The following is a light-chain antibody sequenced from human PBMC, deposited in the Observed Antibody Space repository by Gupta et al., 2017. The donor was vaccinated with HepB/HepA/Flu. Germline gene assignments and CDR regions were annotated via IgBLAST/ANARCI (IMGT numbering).Light chain of an antibody. CDR2: RNN. J-gene: IGLJ3*02. Sequence: QSVLTQPPSASGTPGQRVTISCSGSSSNIGSNYVYWYPQLPGTAPKLLIYRNNQRPSGVPDRFSGSKSGTSASLAISGLRSEDEADYYCAAWDDSLRAEVFGGGTKLTVL. CDR3: AAWDDSLRAEV. CDR1: SSNIGSNY. V-gene: IGLV1-47*01.